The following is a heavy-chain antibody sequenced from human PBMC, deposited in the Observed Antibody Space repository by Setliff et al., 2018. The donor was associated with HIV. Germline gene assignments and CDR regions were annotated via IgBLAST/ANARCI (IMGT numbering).Heavy chain of an antibody. CDR2: IYYSGNT. V-gene: IGHV4-31*03. Sequence: SETLSLTCTVSGGSVSSGGYYWTWIRQHPGKGLEWIAYIYYSGNTFYNPSLKRRLTISVDTSKNQFSPKLSSVTAADTAVYYCARGILTYHFDYWGQGTLVTVSS. D-gene: IGHD3-9*01. CDR3: ARGILTYHFDY. J-gene: IGHJ4*02. CDR1: GGSVSSGGYY.